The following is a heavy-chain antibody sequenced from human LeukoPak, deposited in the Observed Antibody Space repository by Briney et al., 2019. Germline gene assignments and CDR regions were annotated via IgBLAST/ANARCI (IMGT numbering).Heavy chain of an antibody. D-gene: IGHD6-19*01. V-gene: IGHV3-30-3*01. CDR3: DNRRHYTSGPNPDSLH. Sequence: GGSLRLSCAASGFTFSSYAMHWVRQAPGKGLEWVAVISYDGSNKYYADSVKGRFTISRDNAKNSLYLQMDSLRVEDTAFYAKDNRRHYTSGPNPDSLHWGQGALVTVSS. J-gene: IGHJ4*02. CDR2: ISYDGSNK. CDR1: GFTFSSYA.